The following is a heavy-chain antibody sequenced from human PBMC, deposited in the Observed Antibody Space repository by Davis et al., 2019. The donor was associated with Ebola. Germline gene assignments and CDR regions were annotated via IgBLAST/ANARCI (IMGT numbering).Heavy chain of an antibody. Sequence: MPSETLSLTCTVSGGSINSYYWSWIRQPPGKGLEWIGYIYYSGSTNYNPSLKSRVTISVDTSKNQFSLKLSSVTAADTAVYYCARGGYGLDYWGQGTLVTVSS. CDR2: IYYSGST. CDR1: GGSINSYY. CDR3: ARGGYGLDY. D-gene: IGHD5-18*01. V-gene: IGHV4-59*08. J-gene: IGHJ4*02.